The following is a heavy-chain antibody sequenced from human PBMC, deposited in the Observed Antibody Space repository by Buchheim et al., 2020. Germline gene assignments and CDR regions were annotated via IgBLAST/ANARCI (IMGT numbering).Heavy chain of an antibody. V-gene: IGHV1-69*01. CDR2: IIPIFGTA. CDR3: AGSVRSTGYKDYYYYYGMDV. CDR1: GGTFSSYA. D-gene: IGHD3-9*01. J-gene: IGHJ6*02. Sequence: QVQLVQSGAEVKKPGFSVKVSCKASGGTFSSYAISWVRQAPGQGLEWMGGIIPIFGTANYAQKFQGRVTITADESTSTAYMELCSLRSEDTAVYDCAGSVRSTGYKDYYYYYGMDVWGQGTT.